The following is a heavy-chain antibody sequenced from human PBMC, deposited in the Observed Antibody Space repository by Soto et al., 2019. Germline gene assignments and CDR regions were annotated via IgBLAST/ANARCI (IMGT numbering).Heavy chain of an antibody. J-gene: IGHJ4*02. Sequence: QVQLVQSGAEVKKPGSSVKVSCEAPGGTFDHAAITWVRHAPGQGLEWVGGIDPMFNSTPYAQKFQGRVTITADAVTSTAFMELRGLTSDDTAVYYCARQIFAPDYWGQGTLLVVSS. CDR1: GGTFDHAA. V-gene: IGHV1-69*01. CDR3: ARQIFAPDY. CDR2: IDPMFNST. D-gene: IGHD3-9*01.